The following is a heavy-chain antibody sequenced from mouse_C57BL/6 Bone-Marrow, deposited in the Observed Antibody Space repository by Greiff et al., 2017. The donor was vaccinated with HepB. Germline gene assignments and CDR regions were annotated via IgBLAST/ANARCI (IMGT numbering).Heavy chain of an antibody. V-gene: IGHV1-82*01. J-gene: IGHJ3*01. CDR3: TRILGRGGCAY. CDR2: IYPGDGDT. D-gene: IGHD4-1*01. CDR1: GYAFSSSW. Sequence: VQLQQSGPELVKPGASVKISCKASGYAFSSSWMNWVKQRPGKGLEWIGRIYPGDGDTNYNGKFTGKATLTADKSSSTAYMQRSSLTSEDSAVYFWTRILGRGGCAYWGQGTLVTVSA.